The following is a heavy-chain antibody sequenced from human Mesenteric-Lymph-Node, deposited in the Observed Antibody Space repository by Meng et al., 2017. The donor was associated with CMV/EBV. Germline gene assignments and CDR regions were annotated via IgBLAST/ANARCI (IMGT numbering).Heavy chain of an antibody. Sequence: KAAGYTFGNYAMNWERQAPGQGPEWMGWIHNNIGNPTYAQDFTGRFVFSFDTSVSTTYLQISSLQAEDTAVYYCARGGFSNNGRFDYWGQGTLVTVSS. J-gene: IGHJ4*02. D-gene: IGHD1/OR15-1a*01. V-gene: IGHV7-4-1*02. CDR1: GYTFGNYA. CDR3: ARGGFSNNGRFDY. CDR2: IHNNIGNP.